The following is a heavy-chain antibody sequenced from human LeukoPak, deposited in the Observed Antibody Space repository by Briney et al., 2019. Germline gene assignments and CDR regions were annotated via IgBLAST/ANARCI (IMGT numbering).Heavy chain of an antibody. CDR1: GGTFSSYA. D-gene: IGHD5-12*01. J-gene: IGHJ4*02. CDR3: ARGYSGYDLADY. V-gene: IGHV1-69*13. Sequence: SVKVSCKASGGTFSSYAISWVRQAPGQGLEWMGGIIPIFGTANYAQKFQGRVTITADESTSTAYMELSSLRSEDTAVYYCARGYSGYDLADYWGQGTLVTVSS. CDR2: IIPIFGTA.